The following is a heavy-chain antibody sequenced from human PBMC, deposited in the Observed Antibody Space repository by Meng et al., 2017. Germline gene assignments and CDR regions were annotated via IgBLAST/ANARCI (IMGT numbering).Heavy chain of an antibody. Sequence: QVQLQQSGPGLVKPSQTLSLTCAISGDSVSSNSAAWNWIRQPPSRGLEWLGRTYYRSKWYNEYTVSVKSRMTINPDTSKNQFSLQLNSVTPEDTAVYYCARAYCSGGSCEFDYWGQGTLVTVSS. CDR1: GDSVSSNSAA. CDR2: TYYRSKWYN. V-gene: IGHV6-1*01. CDR3: ARAYCSGGSCEFDY. J-gene: IGHJ4*02. D-gene: IGHD2-15*01.